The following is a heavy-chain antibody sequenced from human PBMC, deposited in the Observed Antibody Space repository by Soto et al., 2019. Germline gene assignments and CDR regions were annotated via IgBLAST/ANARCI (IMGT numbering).Heavy chain of an antibody. J-gene: IGHJ4*02. CDR2: ISGYNGNT. CDR1: GYTFTSYG. Sequence: ASVXVSCKASGYTFTSYGIGWVRQAPGQGLEWMGWISGYNGNTNYAQKLQGRVTMTTDTSTSTAYMELRSLRSDDTAVYYCARVIASAADFDYWGQGTLVTVSS. D-gene: IGHD6-13*01. CDR3: ARVIASAADFDY. V-gene: IGHV1-18*01.